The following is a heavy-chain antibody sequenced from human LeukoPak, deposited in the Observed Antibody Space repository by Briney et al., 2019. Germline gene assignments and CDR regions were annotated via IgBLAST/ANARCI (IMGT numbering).Heavy chain of an antibody. J-gene: IGHJ4*02. Sequence: GGSLRLSCAASGFRLSSYWMTWVRQAPGRGLEWVATIKPDGSEKYYVDSVEGRCTMSRDNAKNSLYLRVNSLRVEDTAVYYCARGEYFFDYWGQGTLVTVPS. CDR3: ARGEYFFDY. V-gene: IGHV3-7*04. CDR2: IKPDGSEK. CDR1: GFRLSSYW.